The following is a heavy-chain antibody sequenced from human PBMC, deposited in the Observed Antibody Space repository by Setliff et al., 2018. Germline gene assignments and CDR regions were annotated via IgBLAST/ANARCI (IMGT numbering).Heavy chain of an antibody. CDR3: VRTFNGSPADR. V-gene: IGHV4-39*01. D-gene: IGHD2-2*01. J-gene: IGHJ5*02. CDR1: GGSLRGNAIF. CDR2: IYYTGDP. Sequence: PSETLSLTCTVSGGSLRGNAIFWGWIRQPPGKGLEWIGSIYYTGDPYYNPSLKSRVTISEDMSENQISLKLNPVTAADTAVYYCVRTFNGSPADRWGQGTLVTVSS.